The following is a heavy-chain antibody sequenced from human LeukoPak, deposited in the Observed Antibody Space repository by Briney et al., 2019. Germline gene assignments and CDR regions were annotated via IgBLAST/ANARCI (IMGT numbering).Heavy chain of an antibody. Sequence: ASVKVSCKASGYTFTGYYMHWVRQAPGQGLEWMGWINPNSGGTNYAQKFQGRVTMTRETSISTAYMELSRLRSDDTAVYYCARGRLRPYYYGSGRPWATADEGDWFDPWGQGTLVTVSS. CDR2: INPNSGGT. J-gene: IGHJ5*02. CDR1: GYTFTGYY. CDR3: ARGRLRPYYYGSGRPWATADEGDWFDP. D-gene: IGHD3-10*01. V-gene: IGHV1-2*02.